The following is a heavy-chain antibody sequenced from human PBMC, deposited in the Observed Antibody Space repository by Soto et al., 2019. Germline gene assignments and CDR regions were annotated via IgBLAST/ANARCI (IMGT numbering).Heavy chain of an antibody. D-gene: IGHD3-16*01. CDR1: GFSLTTRGVG. CDR3: AHIPDYYQYDWFDP. J-gene: IGHJ5*02. CDR2: IYSDDDK. Sequence: QITLKESGPTLVKPTQTLTLTCTFSGFSLTTRGVGVGWIRQPPGKALECLALIYSDDDKRYSPSLQSRLSNTNDHSKNPQVLTLTNVDHVDTATYYCAHIPDYYQYDWFDPWGQGTLVSVSS. V-gene: IGHV2-5*02.